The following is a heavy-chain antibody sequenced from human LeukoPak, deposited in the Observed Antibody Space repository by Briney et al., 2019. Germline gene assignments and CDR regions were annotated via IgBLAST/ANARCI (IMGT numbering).Heavy chain of an antibody. D-gene: IGHD3-10*01. CDR2: ISSSSSYT. V-gene: IGHV3-11*06. Sequence: GGSLRLSCAASGFTFSDYYMSWIRQAPEKGLEWVSYISSSSSYTNYADSVKGRFTISRDNAKNSLYLQMNSLGAEGTAVYYCAGRGRRGYLDHWGQGTLVTVSS. CDR1: GFTFSDYY. J-gene: IGHJ4*02. CDR3: AGRGRRGYLDH.